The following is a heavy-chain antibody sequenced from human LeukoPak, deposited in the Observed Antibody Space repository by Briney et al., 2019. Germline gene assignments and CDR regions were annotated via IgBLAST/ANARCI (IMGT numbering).Heavy chain of an antibody. CDR1: GFTFTAYY. V-gene: IGHV1-2*02. J-gene: IGHJ4*02. CDR3: ARDGGTAMGVIDY. Sequence: ASVKVSCKASGFTFTAYYMHWVRQAPGQGLEWMGWINPNGGVTSYAQKFQGRVSMTRDMSISTVYMDLSRLRSDDTAVYYCARDGGTAMGVIDYWGQGTPVTVSS. CDR2: INPNGGVT. D-gene: IGHD5-18*01.